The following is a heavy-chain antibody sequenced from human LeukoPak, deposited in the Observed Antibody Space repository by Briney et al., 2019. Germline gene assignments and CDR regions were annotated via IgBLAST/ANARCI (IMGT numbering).Heavy chain of an antibody. Sequence: ASVKVSCKASGYTFTGYYMHWVRQAPGQGLEWMGWINPNSGGTNYAQKFQGRVTMTEDTSTDTAYMELSSLRSEDTAVYYCATDLDGDYPRVDYWGQGTLVTVSS. CDR3: ATDLDGDYPRVDY. D-gene: IGHD4-17*01. CDR2: INPNSGGT. V-gene: IGHV1-2*02. CDR1: GYTFTGYY. J-gene: IGHJ4*02.